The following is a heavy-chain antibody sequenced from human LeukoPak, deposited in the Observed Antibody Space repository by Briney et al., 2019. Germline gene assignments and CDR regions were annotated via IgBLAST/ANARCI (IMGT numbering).Heavy chain of an antibody. CDR1: GFTFSSYW. CDR2: IKQDGSEK. D-gene: IGHD6-19*01. J-gene: IGHJ1*01. Sequence: GGSLRLSCAASGFTFSSYWMSWVRQAPGKGLEWVANIKQDGSEKYYVDSVKGRFTISRDNAKNSLYLQMNSLRAEDTAVYYCARGANSGWCAEYFQHWGQGTLVTVSS. V-gene: IGHV3-7*01. CDR3: ARGANSGWCAEYFQH.